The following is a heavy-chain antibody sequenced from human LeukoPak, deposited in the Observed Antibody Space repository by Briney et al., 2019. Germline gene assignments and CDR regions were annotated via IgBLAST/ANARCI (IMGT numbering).Heavy chain of an antibody. D-gene: IGHD5-18*01. V-gene: IGHV4-4*07. CDR2: IYTSGST. CDR1: GGSISSYY. Sequence: SETLSLTCTVSGGSISSYYWGWIRQPAGKGLEWIGRIYTSGSTNYNPALKRRVTMSVHTSKNQFSLKLSSVTAADTGVYYCARYGYSYGPTYFDYWGQGTLVTVSS. J-gene: IGHJ4*02. CDR3: ARYGYSYGPTYFDY.